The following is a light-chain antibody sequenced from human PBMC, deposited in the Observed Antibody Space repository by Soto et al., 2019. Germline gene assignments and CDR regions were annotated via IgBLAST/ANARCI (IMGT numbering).Light chain of an antibody. CDR3: QQYNTYST. CDR1: QSISSW. J-gene: IGKJ1*01. CDR2: KAS. V-gene: IGKV1-5*03. Sequence: DIQMTQSPSTLSASVGDRVIITCRASQSISSWLAWYQQKPGEAPNLLIYKASTLASGVPSRFSGSGSGTEFTLTISSLQPDDFATYYCQQYNTYSTFGPGTKVEI.